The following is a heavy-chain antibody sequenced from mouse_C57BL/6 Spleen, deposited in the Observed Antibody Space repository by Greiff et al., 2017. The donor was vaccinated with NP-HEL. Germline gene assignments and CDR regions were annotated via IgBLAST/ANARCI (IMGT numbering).Heavy chain of an antibody. CDR2: ISDGGSYT. CDR3: ARDIYYYGSSYWYFDV. CDR1: GFTFSSYA. D-gene: IGHD1-1*01. Sequence: EVQRVESGGGLVKPGGSLKLSCAASGFTFSSYAMSWVRQTPEKRLEWVATISDGGSYTYSPDNVKGRFTISRDNAKNNLYLQMSHLKSEDTAMYYCARDIYYYGSSYWYFDVWGTGTTVTVSS. J-gene: IGHJ1*03. V-gene: IGHV5-4*01.